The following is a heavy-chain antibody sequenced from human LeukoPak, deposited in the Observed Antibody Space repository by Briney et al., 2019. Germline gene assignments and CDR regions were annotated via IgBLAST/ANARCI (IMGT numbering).Heavy chain of an antibody. CDR3: ARQVQTLRYCSGGSCYSGFDY. CDR1: GYSFTSYW. CDR2: IYPGDSDT. J-gene: IGHJ4*02. D-gene: IGHD2-15*01. V-gene: IGHV5-51*01. Sequence: GESLKISCKGSGYSFTSYWIGWVRQMPGKGLEWMGIIYPGDSDTRYSPSFQGQVTISADKSISTAYLQWSSLKASDTAMYYCARQVQTLRYCSGGSCYSGFDYWGQGTLATVSS.